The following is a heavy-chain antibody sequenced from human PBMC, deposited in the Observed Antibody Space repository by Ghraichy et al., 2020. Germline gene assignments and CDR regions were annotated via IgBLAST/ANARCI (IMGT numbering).Heavy chain of an antibody. V-gene: IGHV3-23*01. J-gene: IGHJ4*02. CDR2: ISGSGGST. Sequence: GGSLRLSCAASGFTFDNYAMSWVRQAPGKGLEWVSSISGSGGSTYYADSVKGRFTISRDNSKNTLYLQMNSLRAEDTAVYYCAKDTYYYGSGSYFDYWGQGTLVTVSS. CDR3: AKDTYYYGSGSYFDY. D-gene: IGHD3-10*01. CDR1: GFTFDNYA.